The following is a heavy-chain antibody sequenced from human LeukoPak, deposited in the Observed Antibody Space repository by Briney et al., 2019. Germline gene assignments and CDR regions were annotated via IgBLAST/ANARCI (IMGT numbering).Heavy chain of an antibody. D-gene: IGHD2-15*01. J-gene: IGHJ4*02. CDR1: GGSISSSRYY. CDR2: VHYSGTA. Sequence: SETLSLTCTVSGGSISSSRYYWGWVRQSPGKGLEWIGTVHYSGTAYYNPSLKSRVTISVDTSKNQFSLRLSSVTAADTAVYSCARTYCSGGSCHFDYWGQGTLVTVSS. CDR3: ARTYCSGGSCHFDY. V-gene: IGHV4-39*01.